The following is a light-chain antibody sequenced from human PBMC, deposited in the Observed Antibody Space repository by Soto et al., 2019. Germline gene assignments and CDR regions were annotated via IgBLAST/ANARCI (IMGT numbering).Light chain of an antibody. Sequence: SYELTQPPSVSVAPGKAARITCGGNNIGSKSVHWYQQKPGQAPVVVIYYDSDRPSGIPERFSGSNSGNTATLTISRVEAGDEADYYCQVWDSRSEHVVFGGGTKLTVL. CDR3: QVWDSRSEHVV. J-gene: IGLJ2*01. CDR2: YDS. CDR1: NIGSKS. V-gene: IGLV3-21*04.